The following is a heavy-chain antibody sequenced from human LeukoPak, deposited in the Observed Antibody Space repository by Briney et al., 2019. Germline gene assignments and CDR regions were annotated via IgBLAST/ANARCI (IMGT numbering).Heavy chain of an antibody. J-gene: IGHJ2*01. Sequence: GGSLRLSCAASGFTFSSYSMNWVRQAPGKGLEWVSYISSSSSTIYYADSVKGRFTVSRDNAKNSLYLQINSLRDEDTAVYYCARDPTNTNAEGFDLWGRGTLVTVSS. V-gene: IGHV3-48*02. CDR1: GFTFSSYS. D-gene: IGHD2-8*01. CDR3: ARDPTNTNAEGFDL. CDR2: ISSSSSTI.